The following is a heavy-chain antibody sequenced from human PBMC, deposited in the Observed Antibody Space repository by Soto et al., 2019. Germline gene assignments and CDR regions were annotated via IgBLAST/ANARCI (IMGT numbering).Heavy chain of an antibody. J-gene: IGHJ4*02. Sequence: PSETLSLTCTVSGGSISSYYWSWIRQPPGKGLEWIGYIYYSGSTNYNPSLKSRVTISVDTSKNQFSLKLSSVTAADTAVYYCARVFVGATLDYWGQGTLVTVSS. D-gene: IGHD1-26*01. V-gene: IGHV4-59*01. CDR1: GGSISSYY. CDR3: ARVFVGATLDY. CDR2: IYYSGST.